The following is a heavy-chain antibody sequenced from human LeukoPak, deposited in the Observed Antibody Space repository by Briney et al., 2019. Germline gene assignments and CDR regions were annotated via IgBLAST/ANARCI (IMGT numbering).Heavy chain of an antibody. J-gene: IGHJ4*02. Sequence: PGGSLRLSCAASGFTFSSYSMNWVRQAPGKGLEWVSSISSSSSYIYYADSVKGRFTISRDNAMDSLYLQLNSLRVEDTAVYYCARDWKVGATFEIQGPIDYWGQGTLVTVSS. D-gene: IGHD1-26*01. CDR3: ARDWKVGATFEIQGPIDY. CDR1: GFTFSSYS. V-gene: IGHV3-21*01. CDR2: ISSSSSYI.